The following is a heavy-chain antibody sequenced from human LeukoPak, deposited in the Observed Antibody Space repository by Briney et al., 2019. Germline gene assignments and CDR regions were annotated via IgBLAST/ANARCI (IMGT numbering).Heavy chain of an antibody. CDR3: VKDLTGTWSFDY. V-gene: IGHV3-64D*06. J-gene: IGHJ4*02. CDR1: GFTFSNHF. Sequence: GGSLRLSCSTSGFTFSNHFMHWVRQAPGKGLEYVSSIGPNGASTLYADSVKGRFTISRDNSKNALYLQLTCLRLEDTALYYCVKDLTGTWSFDYWGQGTLVTVSS. CDR2: IGPNGAST. D-gene: IGHD3-9*01.